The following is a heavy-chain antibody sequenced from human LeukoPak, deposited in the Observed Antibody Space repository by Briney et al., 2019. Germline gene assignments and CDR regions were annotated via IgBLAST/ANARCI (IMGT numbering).Heavy chain of an antibody. J-gene: IGHJ5*02. CDR3: ARELSSSWYPVRWFDP. V-gene: IGHV1-69*05. CDR1: GGTFSSYA. Sequence: ASVKVSCKASGGTFSSYAISWVRQAPGQGLDWMGMIIPFFGTANYAQKFQGRVTITTDEPTSTAYMELSSLRTEDTAVYYCARELSSSWYPVRWFDPWGQGTLVTVSS. D-gene: IGHD6-13*01. CDR2: IIPFFGTA.